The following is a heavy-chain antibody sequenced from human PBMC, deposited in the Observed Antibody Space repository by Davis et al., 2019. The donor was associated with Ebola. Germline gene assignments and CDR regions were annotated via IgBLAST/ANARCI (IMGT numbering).Heavy chain of an antibody. CDR3: AKDHWWATATMIVVGGGL. J-gene: IGHJ4*02. CDR2: ISYDGSNK. Sequence: PGGSLRLSCAASGFTFSSYGMHWVRQAPGKGLEWVAVISYDGSNKYYADSVKGRFTISRDNSKNTLYLQMDSLRAEDTAVYYCAKDHWWATATMIVVGGGLWGQGTLVTVSS. CDR1: GFTFSSYG. V-gene: IGHV3-30*18. D-gene: IGHD3-22*01.